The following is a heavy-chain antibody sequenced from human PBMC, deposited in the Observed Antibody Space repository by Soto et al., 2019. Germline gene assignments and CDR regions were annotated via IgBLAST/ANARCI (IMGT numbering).Heavy chain of an antibody. CDR1: GYNFATYW. Sequence: GESLKISCKVSGYNFATYWIGWVRQMPGKGLEWMGIIYPSDSDTRYSPSFQGQVTISADKSISTAYLQWSSLKASDAAMYFCARSALAGHFDYWGQGTLVTVSS. V-gene: IGHV5-51*01. CDR2: IYPSDSDT. J-gene: IGHJ4*02. CDR3: ARSALAGHFDY. D-gene: IGHD6-19*01.